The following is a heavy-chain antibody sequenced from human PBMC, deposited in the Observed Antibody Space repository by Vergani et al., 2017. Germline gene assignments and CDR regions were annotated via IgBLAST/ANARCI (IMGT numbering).Heavy chain of an antibody. CDR3: ARAYSRNWSPLDY. CDR1: GFTFSNYA. D-gene: IGHD6-13*01. CDR2: ISGSGGNT. V-gene: IGHV3-23*01. Sequence: EVQLLESGGGLVQPGGSLRPSCAASGFTFSNYAMSWVRQAPGKGLEWVSAISGSGGNTYYTDSVKGRFTISRDNSEDTLYLQMNSLRAEDTALYYCARAYSRNWSPLDYWGQGTLVTISS. J-gene: IGHJ4*02.